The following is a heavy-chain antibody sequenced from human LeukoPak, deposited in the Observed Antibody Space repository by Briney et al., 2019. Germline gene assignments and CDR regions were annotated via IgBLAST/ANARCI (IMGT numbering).Heavy chain of an antibody. CDR2: MNPNSGDT. CDR3: AREPGDGGYDYFDY. D-gene: IGHD5-12*01. CDR1: EYTFTGYY. J-gene: IGHJ4*02. V-gene: IGHV1-2*02. Sequence: ASVKVSCKASEYTFTGYYLHWVRQAPGQGLEWMGWMNPNSGDTKYAQKFQGRVSMTRDTSISTAYMELTRLRSDDTTVYYCAREPGDGGYDYFDYWGQGSLVTVSS.